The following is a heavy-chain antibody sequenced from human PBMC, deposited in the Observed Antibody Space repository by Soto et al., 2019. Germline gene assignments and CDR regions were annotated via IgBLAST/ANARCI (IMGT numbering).Heavy chain of an antibody. D-gene: IGHD2-21*01. CDR1: GFTFSSYG. J-gene: IGHJ4*02. CDR2: IWYDGSNK. Sequence: GGSLRLSCAASGFTFSSYGMHWVRQAPGKGLEWVAVIWYDGSNKYYADSVKGRFTISRDNSKNTPYLQMNSLRAEDTAVYYCARDLKLFRPGSPLDYWGQGTLVTVSS. CDR3: ARDLKLFRPGSPLDY. V-gene: IGHV3-33*01.